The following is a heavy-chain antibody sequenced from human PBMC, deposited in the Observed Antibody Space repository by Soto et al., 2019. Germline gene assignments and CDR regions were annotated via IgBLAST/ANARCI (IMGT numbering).Heavy chain of an antibody. Sequence: PSETLSLTCTVSGGSISSYYWSWIRQPPGKGLEWIGYIYYSGSTNYNPSLKSRVTISVDTSKNQFSLKLSSVTAADTAVYYCARGGSRYQLRYYYYMDVWGKGTTVTVSS. V-gene: IGHV4-59*01. CDR3: ARGGSRYQLRYYYYMDV. CDR2: IYYSGST. CDR1: GGSISSYY. D-gene: IGHD2-2*01. J-gene: IGHJ6*03.